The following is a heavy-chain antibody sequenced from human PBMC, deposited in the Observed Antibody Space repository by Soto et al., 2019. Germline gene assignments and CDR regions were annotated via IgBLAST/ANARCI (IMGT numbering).Heavy chain of an antibody. CDR3: AKPAVGVRYCSGGSCYSGMDGWFDP. D-gene: IGHD2-15*01. Sequence: GGSLRLSCAASGFTFSSYGMHWVRQAPGKGLEWVAVISYDGSNKYYAGSVKGRFTISRDNSKNTLYLQMNSLRAEDTAVYYCAKPAVGVRYCSGGSCYSGMDGWFDPWGQGTLVTVSS. J-gene: IGHJ5*02. CDR1: GFTFSSYG. CDR2: ISYDGSNK. V-gene: IGHV3-30*18.